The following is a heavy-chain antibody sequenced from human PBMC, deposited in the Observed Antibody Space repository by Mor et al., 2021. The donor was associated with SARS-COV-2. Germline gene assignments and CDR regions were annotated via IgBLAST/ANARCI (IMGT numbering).Heavy chain of an antibody. CDR3: ARRGYDILTGPEYYFDY. V-gene: IGHV3-48*02. Sequence: SSTIYYADSLKGRFTISRDNAKNSLYLQMNSLRDEDTAVYYCARRGYDILTGPEYYFDYWGQGTLVTVSS. D-gene: IGHD3-9*01. CDR2: SSTI. J-gene: IGHJ4*02.